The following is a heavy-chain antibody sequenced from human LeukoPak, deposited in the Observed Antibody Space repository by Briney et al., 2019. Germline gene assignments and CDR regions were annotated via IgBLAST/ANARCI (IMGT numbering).Heavy chain of an antibody. Sequence: SETLSLTCTVSGGSISSSSYFWAWIRQPPGKGLEWIESIYYTGSTYYNPSLKSRVTISVDTPKNQFSLKLSSVTAADTAVYYCASLTMVRGSRAFDIWGQGTMVTVSS. CDR1: GGSISSSSYF. D-gene: IGHD3-10*01. V-gene: IGHV4-39*07. CDR2: IYYTGST. J-gene: IGHJ3*02. CDR3: ASLTMVRGSRAFDI.